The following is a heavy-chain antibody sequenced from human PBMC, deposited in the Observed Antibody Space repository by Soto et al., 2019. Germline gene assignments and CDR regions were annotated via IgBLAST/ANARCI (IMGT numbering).Heavy chain of an antibody. J-gene: IGHJ3*02. D-gene: IGHD1-7*01. CDR2: ISAYNGNT. Sequence: ASVKVSCKASGYTFTSYGISWVRQGPGQGLEWMGWISAYNGNTNYAQKLQGRVTMTTDTSTSTAYMELRSLRSDDTAVYYCARDSNVLTGTTTDPDAFDIWGQGTMVTVSS. CDR1: GYTFTSYG. CDR3: ARDSNVLTGTTTDPDAFDI. V-gene: IGHV1-18*04.